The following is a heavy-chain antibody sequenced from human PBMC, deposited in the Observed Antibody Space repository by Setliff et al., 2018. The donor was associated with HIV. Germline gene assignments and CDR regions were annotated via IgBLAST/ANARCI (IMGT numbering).Heavy chain of an antibody. CDR3: ARDPRTDSSYAWFDS. CDR2: INQDGSEK. CDR1: GFSFSNYW. Sequence: GGSLRLSCAASGFSFSNYWMNWVRQVPGKGLEWVANINQDGSEKKYVDSMKGRLTISRDNAKNSLYLQRTSLRAEDTALYFCARDPRTDSSYAWFDSWGQGTQVTVSS. D-gene: IGHD6-6*01. V-gene: IGHV3-7*03. J-gene: IGHJ5*01.